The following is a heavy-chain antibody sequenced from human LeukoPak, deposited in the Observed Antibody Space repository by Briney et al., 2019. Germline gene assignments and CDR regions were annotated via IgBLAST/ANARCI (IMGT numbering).Heavy chain of an antibody. V-gene: IGHV1-46*01. CDR3: ARDLLLTYYDFWSGYPYYYYGMDV. Sequence: ASVKVSCKASGYTFPSYFMHWVRRAPGQGLEWMGIINPTGGSTTYAQKFQGRVTMTRDTSTSTVYMELSSLRSDDTAVYYCARDLLLTYYDFWSGYPYYYYGMDVWGQGTTVTVSS. J-gene: IGHJ6*02. CDR1: GYTFPSYF. D-gene: IGHD3-3*01. CDR2: INPTGGST.